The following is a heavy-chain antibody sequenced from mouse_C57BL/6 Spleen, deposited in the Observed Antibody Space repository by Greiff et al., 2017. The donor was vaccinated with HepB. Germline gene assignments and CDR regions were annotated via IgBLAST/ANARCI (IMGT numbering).Heavy chain of an antibody. V-gene: IGHV1-80*01. CDR2: IYPGDGDT. D-gene: IGHD2-5*01. CDR1: GYAFSSYW. Sequence: VQLVESGAELVKPGASVKISCKASGYAFSSYWMNWVKQRPGKGLEWIGQIYPGDGDTNYNGKFKGKATLTADKSSSTAYMQLSSLTSEDSAVYFCARKGYSNPHWYFDVWGTGTTVTVSS. J-gene: IGHJ1*03. CDR3: ARKGYSNPHWYFDV.